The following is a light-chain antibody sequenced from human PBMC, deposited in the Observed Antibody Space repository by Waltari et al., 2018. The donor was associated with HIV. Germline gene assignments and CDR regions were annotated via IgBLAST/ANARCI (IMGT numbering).Light chain of an antibody. CDR3: QQSHSAPLA. CDR2: VAS. Sequence: DIQMTQSPSSLSASIGDRVTITCRASQSINTYLNRYQQKPGKAPNLLIYVASNLQSGVPSRFSGSGSGTDFTLTISSLQPEDFATYYCQQSHSAPLAFGQGTKVELK. CDR1: QSINTY. J-gene: IGKJ1*01. V-gene: IGKV1-39*01.